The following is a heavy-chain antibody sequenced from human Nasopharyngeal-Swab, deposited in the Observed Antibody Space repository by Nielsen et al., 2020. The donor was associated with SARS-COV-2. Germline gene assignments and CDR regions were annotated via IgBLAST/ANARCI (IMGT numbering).Heavy chain of an antibody. CDR3: ARGFQDIVVVVAAYRSGFGY. D-gene: IGHD2-15*01. V-gene: IGHV4-61*01. Sequence: SETLSLTCTVSGGSVSSGSYYWSWIRQPPGKGLEWIGYIYYSGSTNYNPSLTSRVTISVDTSKNQFSLKLNSVTAADTAVYYCARGFQDIVVVVAAYRSGFGYWGQGTLVTVSS. CDR1: GGSVSSGSYY. J-gene: IGHJ4*02. CDR2: IYYSGST.